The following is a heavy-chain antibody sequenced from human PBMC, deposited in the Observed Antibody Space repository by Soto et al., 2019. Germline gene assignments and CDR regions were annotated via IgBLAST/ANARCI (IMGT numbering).Heavy chain of an antibody. CDR1: GFRFADYT. J-gene: IGHJ5*02. CDR3: AKGAISGTLNWFDP. V-gene: IGHV3-9*01. Sequence: GGSLRLSCAASGFRFADYTMHWVRQAPGKGLEWVSGLTWNSESIAYADSVKGRFTISRDNAKNSLYLQMSSLRAEDTAFYFCAKGAISGTLNWFDPWGQGTLVTVSS. CDR2: LTWNSESI. D-gene: IGHD6-13*01.